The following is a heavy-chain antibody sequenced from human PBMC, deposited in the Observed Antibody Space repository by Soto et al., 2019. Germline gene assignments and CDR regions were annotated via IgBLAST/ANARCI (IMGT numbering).Heavy chain of an antibody. CDR2: IIPIFGTA. D-gene: IGHD1-26*01. V-gene: IGHV1-69*13. Sequence: ASVKVSCKASGGTFSSYAISWVRRAPGQGLEWMGGIIPIFGTANYAQKFQGRVTITADGSTSTAYMELSSLRSEDTAVYYCATNSGSSLGHAFDIWGQGTMVTVSS. J-gene: IGHJ3*02. CDR1: GGTFSSYA. CDR3: ATNSGSSLGHAFDI.